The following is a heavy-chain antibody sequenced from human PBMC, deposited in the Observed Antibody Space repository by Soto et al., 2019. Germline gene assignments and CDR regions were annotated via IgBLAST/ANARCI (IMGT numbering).Heavy chain of an antibody. V-gene: IGHV4-31*03. D-gene: IGHD2-15*01. Sequence: QVQLQESGPGLVKPSQTLSLTCTVSGGSISSGGHSWTWIRQHPGQGLEWIGYIYYSGSTYYNPSLKSRVIISVDTSKNQFSLKLSSVTAADTAVYYCAKKGYCSGGNCFVGNNWFDPWGQGTLVTVSS. CDR3: AKKGYCSGGNCFVGNNWFDP. CDR2: IYYSGST. J-gene: IGHJ5*02. CDR1: GGSISSGGHS.